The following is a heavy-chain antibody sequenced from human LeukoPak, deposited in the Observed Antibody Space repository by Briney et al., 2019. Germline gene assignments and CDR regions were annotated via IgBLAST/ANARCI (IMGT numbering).Heavy chain of an antibody. J-gene: IGHJ4*02. CDR3: ATDRGWRTSGYYLYYFEY. CDR1: GFIFTNYF. D-gene: IGHD3-3*01. Sequence: GGSLRLSCAASGFIFTNYFMSWVRQAPGKGLEWVASIKHDGSEKYYVDSVRGRFTISRDNTMNLLYLQMSSLRAEDTAVYYCATDRGWRTSGYYLYYFEYWGQGTLVTFSS. CDR2: IKHDGSEK. V-gene: IGHV3-7*01.